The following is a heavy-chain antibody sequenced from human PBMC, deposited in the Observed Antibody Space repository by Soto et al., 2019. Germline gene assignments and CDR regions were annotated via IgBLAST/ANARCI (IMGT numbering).Heavy chain of an antibody. CDR1: GYTFSTYG. Sequence: GPEGKKPGASVKIYCKASGYTFSTYGFSWVRQAPGQGLEWMGRIGAHNGDTTYAQNFKGRVTMTTDTATTTSYMELRSLTSDDTAVYFCARDWRGAEGFDPWGQGTLVTVS. CDR3: ARDWRGAEGFDP. J-gene: IGHJ5*02. CDR2: IGAHNGDT. V-gene: IGHV1-18*01. D-gene: IGHD3-3*01.